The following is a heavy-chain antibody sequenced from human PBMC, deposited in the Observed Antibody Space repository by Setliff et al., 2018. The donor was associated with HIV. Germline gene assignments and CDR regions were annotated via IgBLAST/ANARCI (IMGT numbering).Heavy chain of an antibody. V-gene: IGHV4-59*08. CDR1: GDSIRGYY. D-gene: IGHD3-3*01. J-gene: IGHJ4*02. Sequence: PSETLSLTCTVSGDSIRGYYWSWIRQPPGKGLEWMGYVFYIGFAAYNPSLKSRLTISVDTSQSQFSLKLTSVTAADTAVYYCARQMTIPGVAVTPVDYWGQGALVTVSS. CDR2: VFYIGFA. CDR3: ARQMTIPGVAVTPVDY.